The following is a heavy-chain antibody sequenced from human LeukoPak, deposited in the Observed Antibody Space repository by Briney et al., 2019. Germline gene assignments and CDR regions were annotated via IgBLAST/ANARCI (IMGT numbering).Heavy chain of an antibody. Sequence: GGSLRLSCAASGFTLSRNSMNWVRQAPGKGLEWVANIKQDGSEKYYVDSVKGRFTISRDNAKNSLYLQMNSLRAEDTAVYYCARVVTYDYGGTEGYYYMDVWGKGTTVTVSS. CDR2: IKQDGSEK. D-gene: IGHD4-23*01. V-gene: IGHV3-7*01. CDR3: ARVVTYDYGGTEGYYYMDV. CDR1: GFTLSRNS. J-gene: IGHJ6*03.